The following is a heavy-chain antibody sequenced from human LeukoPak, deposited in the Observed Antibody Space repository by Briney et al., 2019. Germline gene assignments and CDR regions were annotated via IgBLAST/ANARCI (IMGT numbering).Heavy chain of an antibody. CDR1: GFTFSSYG. J-gene: IGHJ4*02. D-gene: IGHD4-17*01. CDR3: AKDHGDYVFGGY. CDR2: ISYDGSNK. V-gene: IGHV3-30*18. Sequence: HPGGSLRLSCAASGFTFSSYGMHWVRQAPGKGLEWVAVISYDGSNKYYADSVKGRFTISRDNSKNTLYLQMNSLRAEDTAVYYCAKDHGDYVFGGYWGQGTLVTVSS.